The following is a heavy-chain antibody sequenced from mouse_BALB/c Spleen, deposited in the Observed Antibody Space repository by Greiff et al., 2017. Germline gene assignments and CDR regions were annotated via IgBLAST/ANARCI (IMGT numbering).Heavy chain of an antibody. CDR1: GFSLTSYG. CDR2: IWAGGST. Sequence: VQLQQSGPGLVAPSQSLSITCTVSGFSLTSYGVHWVRQPPGKGLEWLGVIWAGGSTNYNSALMSRLSISKDNSKSQVFLKMNSLQTDDTAMYYCARDAFTTVVATGGYAMDYWGQGTSVTVSS. CDR3: ARDAFTTVVATGGYAMDY. D-gene: IGHD1-1*01. V-gene: IGHV2-9*02. J-gene: IGHJ4*01.